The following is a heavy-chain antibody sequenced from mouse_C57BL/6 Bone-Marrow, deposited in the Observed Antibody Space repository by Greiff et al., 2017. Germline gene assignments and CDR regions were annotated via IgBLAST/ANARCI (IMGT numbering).Heavy chain of an antibody. CDR1: GYAFSSSW. CDR3: ARNGYYFDY. J-gene: IGHJ2*01. CDR2: IYPGDGDT. D-gene: IGHD2-2*01. Sequence: VQLQQSGPELVKPGASVKISCKASGYAFSSSWMNWVKQRPGKGLEWIGRIYPGDGDTNYNGKFKGKATLTADKSSSTAYMQLSSLTSEDSAVCFCARNGYYFDYWGQGTTLTVSS. V-gene: IGHV1-82*01.